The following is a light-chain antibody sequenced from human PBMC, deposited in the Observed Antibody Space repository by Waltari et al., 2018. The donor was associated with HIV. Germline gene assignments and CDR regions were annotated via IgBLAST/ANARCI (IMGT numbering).Light chain of an antibody. CDR3: NSRDRSGNHL. V-gene: IGLV3-19*01. J-gene: IGLJ1*01. Sequence: SSDLTQDPDVSVALGQTVRITCQGDSLRDYYASWYQQKPGQAPILVIYGKGDRPAGIPDRFSGSRSGITASLTITGAQAEDEADYYCNSRDRSGNHLFAAGTTVTVL. CDR1: SLRDYY. CDR2: GKG.